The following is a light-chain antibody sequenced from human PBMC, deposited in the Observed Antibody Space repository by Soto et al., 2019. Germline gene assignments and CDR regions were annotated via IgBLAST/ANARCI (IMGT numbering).Light chain of an antibody. CDR3: SSYAGSNNLV. CDR1: SSDVGGYNY. V-gene: IGLV2-8*01. Sequence: QSALTQPPSASGSPGQSVTIYCTGTSSDVGGYNYVSWYQQHPGKAPKLMIYEVSKRPSGVPDRFSGSKSGNTASLTVSGLQAEDEADYYCSSYAGSNNLVFGGGNKVTVL. CDR2: EVS. J-gene: IGLJ2*01.